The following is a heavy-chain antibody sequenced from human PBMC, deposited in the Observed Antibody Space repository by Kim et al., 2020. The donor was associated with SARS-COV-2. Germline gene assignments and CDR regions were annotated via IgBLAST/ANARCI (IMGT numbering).Heavy chain of an antibody. CDR3: AKSDAMSDGAYTQLYSYYGIDV. D-gene: IGHD2-2*01. V-gene: IGHV3-30*18. J-gene: IGHJ6*02. CDR2: ISYDGSNK. Sequence: GGSLRLSCAASGFTFSAYGMHWVRQAPGKGLEWVALISYDGSNKFYADSVKGRFTISRDNSKNTLYLEVNSLRAEDTAVFYCAKSDAMSDGAYTQLYSYYGIDVWGQGTTVTVSS. CDR1: GFTFSAYG.